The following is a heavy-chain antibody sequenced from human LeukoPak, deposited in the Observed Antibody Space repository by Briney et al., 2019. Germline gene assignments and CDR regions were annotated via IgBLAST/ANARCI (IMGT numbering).Heavy chain of an antibody. J-gene: IGHJ4*02. Sequence: GASVKVSCKVSGYTLTELSMQWVRQAPGKGLEWMGGFDPEDGETVYAQRFQGRVTMTEDTSTDTAYMELSSLRSEDTAVYYCATGSLRLGEFSLGYWGQGTLVTVSS. CDR1: GYTLTELS. D-gene: IGHD3-16*02. CDR3: ATGSLRLGEFSLGY. CDR2: FDPEDGET. V-gene: IGHV1-24*01.